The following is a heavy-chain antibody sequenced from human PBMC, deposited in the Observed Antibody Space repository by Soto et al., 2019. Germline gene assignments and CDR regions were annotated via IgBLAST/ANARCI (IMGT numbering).Heavy chain of an antibody. V-gene: IGHV4-59*01. CDR2: IYYSGST. Sequence: PSETLSLTCTVSGGTISSYYWSWIRQPPGKGLEWIGYIYYSGSTNYNPSLKSRVTISVDTSKDQFSLKLSSVTAADTAVYYCARDPDPWGQGTLVTVSS. CDR3: ARDPDP. CDR1: GGTISSYY. J-gene: IGHJ5*02.